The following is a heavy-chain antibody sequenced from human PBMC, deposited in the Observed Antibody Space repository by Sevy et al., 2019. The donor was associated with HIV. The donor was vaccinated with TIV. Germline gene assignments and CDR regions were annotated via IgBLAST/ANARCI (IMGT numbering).Heavy chain of an antibody. CDR1: GFTFDDYT. V-gene: IGHV3-43*01. CDR2: ISWDGGST. CDR3: AKDGGSGEYFQH. Sequence: GGSLRLSCAASGFTFDDYTMHWVRQAPGKGLEWVSLISWDGGSTYYADSVKGRFTISRDNSKNSLYLQMNSLGTEDTALYYCAKDGGSGEYFQHWGQGTLVTVSS. J-gene: IGHJ1*01. D-gene: IGHD3-10*01.